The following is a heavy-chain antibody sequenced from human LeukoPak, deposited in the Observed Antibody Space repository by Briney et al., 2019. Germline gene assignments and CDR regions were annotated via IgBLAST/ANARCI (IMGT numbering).Heavy chain of an antibody. D-gene: IGHD3-22*01. V-gene: IGHV3-30*01. CDR3: ARGGPSYYYDSSVPFDY. Sequence: PGRSLRLSCAASGFTFSSYAMHWVRQAPGKGLDLVAVISYDGSNKYYADSVRGRFTISRDNSKNTLYLQMNSLRAEDTAVYYCARGGPSYYYDSSVPFDYWGQGTLVTVSS. J-gene: IGHJ4*02. CDR2: ISYDGSNK. CDR1: GFTFSSYA.